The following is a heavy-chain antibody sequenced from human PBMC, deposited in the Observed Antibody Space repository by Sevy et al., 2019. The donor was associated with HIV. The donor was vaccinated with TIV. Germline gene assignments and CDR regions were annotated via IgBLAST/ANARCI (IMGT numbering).Heavy chain of an antibody. V-gene: IGHV3-30*03. CDR1: GFTFSDYG. Sequence: GGCLRLSCEVSGFTFSDYGMHWVRQAPGKGLEWLAVISYDGSDIYYPDSVEGRFTVSRDNSKNTLYLQMNSLRPEDTAVYYCSNGACGRDWGGFDYWGQGTRVPVSS. CDR3: SNGACGRDWGGFDY. J-gene: IGHJ4*02. D-gene: IGHD7-27*01. CDR2: ISYDGSDI.